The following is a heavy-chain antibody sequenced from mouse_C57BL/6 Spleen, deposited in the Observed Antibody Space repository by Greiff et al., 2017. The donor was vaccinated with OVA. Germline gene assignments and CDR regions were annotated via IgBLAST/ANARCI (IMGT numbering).Heavy chain of an antibody. Sequence: QVQLQQPGAELVRPGSSVKLSCKASGYTFTSYWMDWVKQRPGQGLEWIGNIYPSDSETHYNQKFKDKATLTVDKSSSTAYMQLSSQTSEYYAVNDCARGWGSNYDFDYWGQGTTLTVSS. J-gene: IGHJ2*01. CDR3: ARGWGSNYDFDY. CDR2: IYPSDSET. D-gene: IGHD2-5*01. V-gene: IGHV1-61*01. CDR1: GYTFTSYW.